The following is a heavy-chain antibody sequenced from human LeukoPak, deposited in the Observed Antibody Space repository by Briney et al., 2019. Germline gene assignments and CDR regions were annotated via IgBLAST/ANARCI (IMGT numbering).Heavy chain of an antibody. CDR3: ARAPYDSSGCYPFDY. D-gene: IGHD3-22*01. CDR2: IYHSGST. Sequence: SQTLSLTCAVSGGSISSGGYSWSWIWQPPGKGLEWIGYIYHSGSTYYNPSLKSRVTISVDRSKNQFSLKLSSVTAADTAVYYCARAPYDSSGCYPFDYWGQGTLVTVSS. V-gene: IGHV4-30-2*01. J-gene: IGHJ4*02. CDR1: GGSISSGGYS.